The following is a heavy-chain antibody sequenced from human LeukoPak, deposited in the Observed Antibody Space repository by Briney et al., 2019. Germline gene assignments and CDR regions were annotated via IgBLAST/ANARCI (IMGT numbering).Heavy chain of an antibody. D-gene: IGHD3-10*01. Sequence: PGGSLRLSCAASGLTFSSYGMHWVRQAPGKGLEWVAVIWYDGSNKYYADSVKGRFTISRDNSKNTLYLQMNSLRAEDTAVYYCARGLELLWFGELFFDYWGQGTLVTVSS. CDR2: IWYDGSNK. J-gene: IGHJ4*02. CDR3: ARGLELLWFGELFFDY. V-gene: IGHV3-33*01. CDR1: GLTFSSYG.